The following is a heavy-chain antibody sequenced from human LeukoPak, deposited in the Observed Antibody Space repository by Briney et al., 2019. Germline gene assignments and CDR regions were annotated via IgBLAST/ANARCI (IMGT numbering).Heavy chain of an antibody. J-gene: IGHJ5*02. CDR2: IYPGNSDT. CDR1: GYTFTDYW. CDR3: ARLADTTS. Sequence: GESLKISCKGSGYTFTDYWIAWVRQMPGQGLEWMGIIYPGNSDTRSSTSFQGQVTISADKSTTTAYLQWSSLKASDTAMYFCARLADTTSWGQGTLVTVSS. V-gene: IGHV5-51*01. D-gene: IGHD1-26*01.